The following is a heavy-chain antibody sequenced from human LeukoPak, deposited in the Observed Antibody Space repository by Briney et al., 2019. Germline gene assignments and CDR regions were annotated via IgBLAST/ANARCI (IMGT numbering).Heavy chain of an antibody. CDR3: ARELSWSGRDY. Sequence: TGGSLRLSCAASGFTFSGSWMSWVRQAPGKGLEWVANINKDGSAKNYLDSVKGRFTISIDRGKNSLYLQMNSLRDEDTAVYYCARELSWSGRDYWGQGTLVTVSS. V-gene: IGHV3-7*01. CDR2: INKDGSAK. CDR1: GFTFSGSW. D-gene: IGHD3-3*01. J-gene: IGHJ4*02.